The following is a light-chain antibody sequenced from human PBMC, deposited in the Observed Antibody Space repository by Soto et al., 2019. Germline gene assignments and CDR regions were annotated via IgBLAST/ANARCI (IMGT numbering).Light chain of an antibody. J-gene: IGLJ3*02. CDR2: GNS. V-gene: IGLV1-40*01. Sequence: QSVLTQPPSVSGAPGQRVTISCTGSSSNIGAGYDVHWYQQLPGTAPKLLIYGNSDRPSGVPDRFSGSKSSTSASLAITGLQAEDEADYYCLSYDSSLWVFGGGTKLTVL. CDR3: LSYDSSLWV. CDR1: SSNIGAGYD.